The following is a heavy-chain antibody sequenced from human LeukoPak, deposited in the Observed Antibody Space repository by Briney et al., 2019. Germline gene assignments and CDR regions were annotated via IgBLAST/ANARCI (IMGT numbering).Heavy chain of an antibody. J-gene: IGHJ4*02. Sequence: PGRSLRLSCAASGFTFTSYGMHWVRQAPGKGLEWVAVISYDGSNKNYADSVKGRFTISRDNSKNTLYLQMNSLRAEDTAVYYCARAVQGVTLDCWGQGTLVTVSS. CDR1: GFTFTSYG. V-gene: IGHV3-30*03. D-gene: IGHD3-10*01. CDR2: ISYDGSNK. CDR3: ARAVQGVTLDC.